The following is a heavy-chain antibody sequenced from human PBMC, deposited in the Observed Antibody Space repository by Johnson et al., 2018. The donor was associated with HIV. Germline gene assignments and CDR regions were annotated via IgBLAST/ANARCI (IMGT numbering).Heavy chain of an antibody. Sequence: QVQLVESGGGVAQPGRSLRLSCAASGFTYSDYYMSWIRQAPGKGLEWVSYISSSGSSIYYADSVKGRFTISRDNAENSLYLQMNSLRAEDTAVYYCASYCSGGSCYRRSPSDAFDIWGQGTMVTVSS. CDR3: ASYCSGGSCYRRSPSDAFDI. CDR1: GFTYSDYY. V-gene: IGHV3-11*04. J-gene: IGHJ3*02. CDR2: ISSSGSSI. D-gene: IGHD2-15*01.